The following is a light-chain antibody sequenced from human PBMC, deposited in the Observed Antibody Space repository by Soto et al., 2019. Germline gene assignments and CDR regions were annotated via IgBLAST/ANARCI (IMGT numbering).Light chain of an antibody. J-gene: IGLJ7*01. CDR1: TGDVTSGHW. CDR2: DTR. CDR3: LLFYDGVAV. Sequence: CGSSTGDVTSGHWPYWFQQRPGQVPRTLXXDTRNKHSWTPARFSGSLLGGKAALTLSGAQPEDEAEYYCLLFYDGVAVFGGGTQLTVL. V-gene: IGLV7-46*01.